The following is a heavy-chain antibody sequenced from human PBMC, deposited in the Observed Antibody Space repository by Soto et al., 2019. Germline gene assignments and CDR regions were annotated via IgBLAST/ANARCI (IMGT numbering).Heavy chain of an antibody. CDR3: ARGCGGGSCYSDWDY. V-gene: IGHV3-53*01. D-gene: IGHD2-15*01. Sequence: ESGGGLIQPGGSLRLSCAASGFSVSSKYMSWVRQAPEKGLEWVAVLYTGGTIFYTDSVKGRFTISRDTSKNTLYLQMNSLRAEDTAVYYCARGCGGGSCYSDWDYWGQGTLVTVSS. J-gene: IGHJ4*02. CDR2: LYTGGTI. CDR1: GFSVSSKY.